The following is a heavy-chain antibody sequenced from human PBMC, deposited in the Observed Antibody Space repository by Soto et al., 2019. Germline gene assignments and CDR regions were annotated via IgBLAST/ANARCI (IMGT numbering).Heavy chain of an antibody. Sequence: SVKVSCKASGGTFSSYAISWVRQAPGQGLEWMGGIIPIFGTANYAQKFQGRVTVTRNTSISTVYMELSGLRPDDTAVYYCARRKERSGPHYFDYWGQGSQVTVSS. CDR1: GGTFSSYA. CDR3: ARRKERSGPHYFDY. CDR2: IIPIFGTA. J-gene: IGHJ4*02. D-gene: IGHD6-25*01. V-gene: IGHV1-69*05.